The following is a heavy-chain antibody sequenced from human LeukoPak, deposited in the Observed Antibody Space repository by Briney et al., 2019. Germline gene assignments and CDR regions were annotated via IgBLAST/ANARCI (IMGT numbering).Heavy chain of an antibody. CDR3: ARDRSYSSGWYRSSAGIDY. J-gene: IGHJ4*02. D-gene: IGHD6-19*01. CDR1: GFTFSDYY. V-gene: IGHV3-11*01. Sequence: GGSLRLSCAASGFTFSDYYMSWIRQAPGKGLEWVSYISSSGSTIYYADSVKGRFTISRGNAKNSLYLQMNSLRAEDTAVYYCARDRSYSSGWYRSSAGIDYWGQGTLVTVSS. CDR2: ISSSGSTI.